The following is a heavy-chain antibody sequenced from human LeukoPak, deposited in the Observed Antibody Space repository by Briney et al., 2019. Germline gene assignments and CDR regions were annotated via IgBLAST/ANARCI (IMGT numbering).Heavy chain of an antibody. CDR3: AKAVGSISWSFDY. CDR1: GFTFFTYN. J-gene: IGHJ4*02. CDR2: IKQDGSAK. V-gene: IGHV3-7*01. D-gene: IGHD6-13*01. Sequence: PGGSLRLSCAASGFTFFTYNMNWVRQAPGKGLEWVANIKQDGSAKYYVDSVKGRFTISRDNSKSTLYLQMDSLRGDDAAVYYCAKAVGSISWSFDYWGQGTLVTVSS.